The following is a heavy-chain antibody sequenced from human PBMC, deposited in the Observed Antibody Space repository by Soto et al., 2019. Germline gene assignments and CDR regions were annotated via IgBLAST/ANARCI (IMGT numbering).Heavy chain of an antibody. Sequence: QVQLVESGGGVVQPGRSLRLSCAASGFTFSSYGMHWVRQAPGKGLEWVAVISYDGSNKYYADSVKGRFTISRDNSKNTLYLQMNSLRAEDTAVYYCAKDPYELQQLRPPVFDYWGQGTLVTVSS. CDR1: GFTFSSYG. V-gene: IGHV3-30*18. J-gene: IGHJ4*02. CDR3: AKDPYELQQLRPPVFDY. CDR2: ISYDGSNK. D-gene: IGHD6-13*01.